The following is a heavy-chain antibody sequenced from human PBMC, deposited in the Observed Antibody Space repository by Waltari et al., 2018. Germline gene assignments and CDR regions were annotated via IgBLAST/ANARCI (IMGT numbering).Heavy chain of an antibody. CDR2: ISGCYGNT. CDR1: GFLFSNYA. J-gene: IGHJ3*02. V-gene: IGHV3-23*01. CDR3: VKDRVVRGVMGAFDM. D-gene: IGHD3-10*02. Sequence: VQLLESGGALVQPGGSLRLSCTAAGFLFSNYAMTLVRQAQGKGPEWVSTISGCYGNTHHADSVKGRFTISRDNSKNTLFLQMNSLKVDDTALYYCVKDRVVRGVMGAFDMWGQGTMVTVSS.